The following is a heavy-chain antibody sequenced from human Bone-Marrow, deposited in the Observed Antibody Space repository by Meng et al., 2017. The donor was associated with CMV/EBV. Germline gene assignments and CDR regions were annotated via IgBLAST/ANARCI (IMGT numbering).Heavy chain of an antibody. Sequence: GGSLRLSCAASGFTFSSYAMSWVRQAPGKGLEWVSAISGSGGSTYYADSVKGRFTISRDNSKNTLYLQMNSLRAEEKAVYYCAKGSVVTTLGDYYYYYGMAVWGQRNTVTVAS. CDR1: GFTFSSYA. CDR3: AKGSVVTTLGDYYYYYGMAV. D-gene: IGHD4-23*01. V-gene: IGHV3-23*01. J-gene: IGHJ6*02. CDR2: ISGSGGST.